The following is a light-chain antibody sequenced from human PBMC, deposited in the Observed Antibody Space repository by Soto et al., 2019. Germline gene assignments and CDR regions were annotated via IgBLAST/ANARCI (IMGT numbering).Light chain of an antibody. CDR2: EVS. Sequence: QSVLTQPPSASGSPGQSVTISCTGTSSDVGGYNYVSWYQQHPGKAPKLMIYEVSKRPSGVPDRFSGSKSGNTASLTVSGLQAEDEADYYCSSYARSNNGDVVFGGGTKVTVL. V-gene: IGLV2-8*01. CDR3: SSYARSNNGDVV. CDR1: SSDVGGYNY. J-gene: IGLJ2*01.